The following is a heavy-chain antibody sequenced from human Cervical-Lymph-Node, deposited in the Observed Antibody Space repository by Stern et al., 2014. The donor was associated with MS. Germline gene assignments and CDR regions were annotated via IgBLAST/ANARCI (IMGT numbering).Heavy chain of an antibody. CDR3: ARGGPGSGLDY. V-gene: IGHV3-30-3*01. Sequence: VQLLESGGGVVQPGRSLRLSCAASGFTFDNYPMHWVRQPPGKGLECVTFISYAGSSEDYADSVQGRFTISRDNSKNTLYLQLNSLRAEDTAVYYCARGGPGSGLDYWGQGTLVTVSS. J-gene: IGHJ4*02. CDR2: ISYAGSSE. CDR1: GFTFDNYP. D-gene: IGHD6-19*01.